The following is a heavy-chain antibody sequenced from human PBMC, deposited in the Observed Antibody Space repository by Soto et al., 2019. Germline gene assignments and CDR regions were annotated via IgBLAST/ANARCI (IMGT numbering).Heavy chain of an antibody. CDR3: AREYSSSSRLTIAA. CDR2: ISGSGGTK. V-gene: IGHV3-23*01. D-gene: IGHD6-6*01. J-gene: IGHJ5*02. CDR1: GFSFSSYG. Sequence: GGSLRLSCAASGFSFSSYGMSWVRQAPGKGLEWVSDISGSGGTKYYADSVKGRFTISRDNSKNSLYLQMNSLRAEDTAMYYCAREYSSSSRLTIAAWGQGTLVTVSS.